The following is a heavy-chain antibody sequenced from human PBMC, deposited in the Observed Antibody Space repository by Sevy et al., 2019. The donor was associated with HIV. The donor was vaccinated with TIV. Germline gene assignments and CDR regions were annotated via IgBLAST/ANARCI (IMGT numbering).Heavy chain of an antibody. D-gene: IGHD2-15*01. CDR2: ISSSGGST. Sequence: GGSLRLSCAASGFTVSTYAMSWVRQAPGKGLEWVSAISSSGGSTYYADSVKGRLTFSRDNSKSTLYLHMNSLRAEDMAIYYCAKDLYGGSFDYWGQGTLVTVSS. CDR3: AKDLYGGSFDY. V-gene: IGHV3-23*01. J-gene: IGHJ4*02. CDR1: GFTVSTYA.